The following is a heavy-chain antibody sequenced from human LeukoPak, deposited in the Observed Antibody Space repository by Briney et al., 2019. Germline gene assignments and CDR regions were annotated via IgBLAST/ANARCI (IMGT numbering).Heavy chain of an antibody. D-gene: IGHD3-10*01. CDR2: ISVYSGNT. J-gene: IGHJ4*02. CDR3: ARDADGVIDY. CDR1: GYTLTSYG. V-gene: IGHV1-18*01. Sequence: GASVKVSCKASGYTLTSYGISWVRQAPGQVLEWMGWISVYSGNTNYAQKLQGRVTLTTGTSTSTAYMELGSLRSDDTAAYYCARDADGVIDYWGQGTLVTVSS.